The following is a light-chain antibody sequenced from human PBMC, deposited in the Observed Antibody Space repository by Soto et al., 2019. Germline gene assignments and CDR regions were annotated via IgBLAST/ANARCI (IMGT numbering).Light chain of an antibody. CDR3: AAWDDSMNGVV. CDR1: SSNIGNNA. CDR2: YDD. V-gene: IGLV1-36*01. J-gene: IGLJ2*01. Sequence: QSVLTQAPSVSEAPRQRVTISCSGSSSNIGNNAVNWYQQLPGKAPKLLIYYDDLLPSGVSDRFSGSKSGTSASLAISGRQSEDEADYYCAAWDDSMNGVVFGGGTKLTVL.